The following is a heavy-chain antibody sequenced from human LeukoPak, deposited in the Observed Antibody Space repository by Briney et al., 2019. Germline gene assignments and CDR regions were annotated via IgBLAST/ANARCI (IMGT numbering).Heavy chain of an antibody. D-gene: IGHD6-6*01. J-gene: IGHJ4*02. CDR1: GGSISSYY. Sequence: PSETLSLTCTVSGGSISSYYWTWIRQPPGKRLEWIGSLYYSGSTNYNPSLKSGVTISVDTSKNQFSLKLSSVTAADTAVYYCARRHVEYSSSSDPYYFDYWGQGTLVTVSS. V-gene: IGHV4-59*01. CDR3: ARRHVEYSSSSDPYYFDY. CDR2: LYYSGST.